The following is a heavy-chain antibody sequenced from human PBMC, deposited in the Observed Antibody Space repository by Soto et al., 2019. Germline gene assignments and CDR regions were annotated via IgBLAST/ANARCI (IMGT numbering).Heavy chain of an antibody. V-gene: IGHV1-46*01. Sequence: ASVKVSCKASGYTFTSYYMHWVRQAPGQGLEWMGIINPSGGSTSYAQKFQGRVTMTRDTSTSTVYMELSSLRSEDTAVYYCARESEFAAPKYYFDYWGQGTLVTVSS. CDR2: INPSGGST. CDR3: ARESEFAAPKYYFDY. CDR1: GYTFTSYY. J-gene: IGHJ4*02. D-gene: IGHD3-10*01.